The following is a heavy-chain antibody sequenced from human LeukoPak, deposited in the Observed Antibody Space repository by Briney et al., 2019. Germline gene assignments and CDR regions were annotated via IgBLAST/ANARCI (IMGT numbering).Heavy chain of an antibody. Sequence: ASVKVSCKVSGYTLTELSMHWVRRAPGKGLEWMGGFDPEDGETIYAQKFQGRVTMTEDTSTDTAYMELSSLRSEDTAVYYCATLIGYSSGSARDYWGQGTLVTVSS. CDR2: FDPEDGET. CDR3: ATLIGYSSGSARDY. D-gene: IGHD6-19*01. V-gene: IGHV1-24*01. J-gene: IGHJ4*02. CDR1: GYTLTELS.